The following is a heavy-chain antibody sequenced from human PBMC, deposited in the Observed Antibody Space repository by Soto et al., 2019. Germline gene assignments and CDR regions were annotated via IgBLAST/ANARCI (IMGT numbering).Heavy chain of an antibody. CDR1: GFTFSSYA. CDR3: AKDWGPSSWSWTILDY. J-gene: IGHJ4*02. V-gene: IGHV3-23*01. Sequence: XGSLRLSCAAAGFTFSSYAMSWVRQAPGKGLEWVSAISGSGGSTYYADSVKGRFTISRDNSKNTLYLQMNSLRAEDTAVYYCAKDWGPSSWSWTILDYWGQGTLVTVSS. D-gene: IGHD6-13*01. CDR2: ISGSGGST.